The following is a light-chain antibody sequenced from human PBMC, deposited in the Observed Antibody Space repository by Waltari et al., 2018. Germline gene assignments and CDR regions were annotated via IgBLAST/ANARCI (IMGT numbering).Light chain of an antibody. Sequence: QSVLTQPPSVSGAPGQRVTISCPGSSSHIGAGYDVHWYQDLPGTAPKLLIYANTNRPSGVPDRFSGSKSGTSASLAITGLQAEDEADYYCLSYDSSLSGWVFGGGTKLTVL. V-gene: IGLV1-40*01. J-gene: IGLJ3*02. CDR2: ANT. CDR1: SSHIGAGYD. CDR3: LSYDSSLSGWV.